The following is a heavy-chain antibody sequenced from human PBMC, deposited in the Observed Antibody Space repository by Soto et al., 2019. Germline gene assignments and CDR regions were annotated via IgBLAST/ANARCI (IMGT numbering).Heavy chain of an antibody. CDR2: IYYSGSA. J-gene: IGHJ3*02. D-gene: IGHD1-26*01. CDR3: AREVGSATTSDAFDI. CDR1: GGSISSDNYF. Sequence: QVQLQESGPGLVKPSQTLSLTCTVSGGSISSDNYFWSGIRQHPGKGLEWIGYIYYSGSAYYNPSLKSRVTLAVDTSKNQFSLRLNSVTAADTAMYYCAREVGSATTSDAFDIWGQGTMVTVSS. V-gene: IGHV4-31*03.